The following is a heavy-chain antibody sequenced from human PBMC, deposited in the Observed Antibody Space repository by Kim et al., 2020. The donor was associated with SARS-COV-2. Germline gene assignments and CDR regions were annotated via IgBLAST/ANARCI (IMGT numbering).Heavy chain of an antibody. J-gene: IGHJ6*01. V-gene: IGHV3-30*04. D-gene: IGHD6-13*01. CDR3: ARVGYSSSWYSGDDYYY. Sequence: GGSLRLSCAASGFTFSSYAMHLVRQAPGKGLERVAVISYDGSNKYYADPMKGRFTISRDNSKNTLYLQMNSLRSADTAVYYCARVGYSSSWYSGDDYYY. CDR1: GFTFSSYA. CDR2: ISYDGSNK.